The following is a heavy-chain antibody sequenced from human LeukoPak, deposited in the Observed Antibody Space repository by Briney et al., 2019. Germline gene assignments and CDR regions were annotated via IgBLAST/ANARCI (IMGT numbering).Heavy chain of an antibody. J-gene: IGHJ4*02. D-gene: IGHD3-22*01. Sequence: KFQGRVTITRDTSASTAYMELSSLRSEDTAVYYCARGSPYCYDSSATPDYWGQGTLVTVSS. CDR3: ARGSPYCYDSSATPDY. V-gene: IGHV1-3*01.